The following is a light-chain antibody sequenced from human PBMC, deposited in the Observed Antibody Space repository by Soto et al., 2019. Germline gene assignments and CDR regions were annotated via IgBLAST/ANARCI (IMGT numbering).Light chain of an antibody. V-gene: IGKV2-28*01. J-gene: IGKJ1*01. Sequence: IVMTQSPLSLPVTPGEPASISFSSSQSLLHSNGYNYWDWYLQKPGQSPQLLIYLGSNRASGVPDRFSGSGSGTDFTLTINSLQPEDFATYSCQQSYNSPQTFGQGTKV. CDR2: LGS. CDR1: QSLLHSNGYNY. CDR3: QQSYNSPQT.